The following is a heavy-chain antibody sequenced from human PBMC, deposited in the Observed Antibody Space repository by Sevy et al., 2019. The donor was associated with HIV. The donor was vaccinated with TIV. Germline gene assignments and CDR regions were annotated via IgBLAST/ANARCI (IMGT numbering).Heavy chain of an antibody. D-gene: IGHD1-1*01. V-gene: IGHV5-51*01. Sequence: GESLKISCKGSGYSFSTYWIAWVRQMPGKGLELMGLIFPGDSDTRYSPSFQGQVTISADKSIRTSYLQWNSLKASDTATYYCARRGIQLRGSDYLYYGLDVRGQGTTVTVSS. J-gene: IGHJ6*02. CDR3: ARRGIQLRGSDYLYYGLDV. CDR2: IFPGDSDT. CDR1: GYSFSTYW.